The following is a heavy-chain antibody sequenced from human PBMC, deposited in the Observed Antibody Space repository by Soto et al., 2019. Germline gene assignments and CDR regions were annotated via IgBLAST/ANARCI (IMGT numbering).Heavy chain of an antibody. CDR3: ARDREESQTPYYYYGMDV. CDR2: IWYDGSNK. Sequence: GRSLRLSCAASGFTFSSYGMHWVLQAPGKGLEWVAVIWYDGSNKYYADSVKGRFTISRDNSKNTLYLQMNSLRAEDTAVYYCARDREESQTPYYYYGMDVWGQGTTVTVSS. CDR1: GFTFSSYG. V-gene: IGHV3-33*01. J-gene: IGHJ6*02.